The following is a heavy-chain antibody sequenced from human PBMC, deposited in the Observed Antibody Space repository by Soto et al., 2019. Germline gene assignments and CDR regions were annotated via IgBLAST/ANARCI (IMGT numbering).Heavy chain of an antibody. CDR3: AKELEIVLMVHAASDS. D-gene: IGHD2-8*01. J-gene: IGHJ4*02. V-gene: IGHV3-23*01. Sequence: AGSMRHSRADARLAFISYGMNWVRPAPAQGLEWVSAISGGGSSTYYADSVKGRFTISRDNSRNTVHLQIDSLRAEDTAIYYCAKELEIVLMVHAASDSWGQGIPVTVSS. CDR2: ISGGGSST. CDR1: RLAFISYG.